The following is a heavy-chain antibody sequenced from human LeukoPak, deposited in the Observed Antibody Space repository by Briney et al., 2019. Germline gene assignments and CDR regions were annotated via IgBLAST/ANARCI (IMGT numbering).Heavy chain of an antibody. J-gene: IGHJ6*03. CDR2: ISAYNGNT. V-gene: IGHV1-18*01. Sequence: ASVKVSCKASGYTFTSYGISWVRQAPGQGLEWMGWISAYNGNTNYAQKLQGRVTMTTDTSTSTAYMELSSLRSEDTAVYYCARGITIFGVVTPHYYYMDVWGKGTTVTVSS. CDR1: GYTFTSYG. CDR3: ARGITIFGVVTPHYYYMDV. D-gene: IGHD3-3*01.